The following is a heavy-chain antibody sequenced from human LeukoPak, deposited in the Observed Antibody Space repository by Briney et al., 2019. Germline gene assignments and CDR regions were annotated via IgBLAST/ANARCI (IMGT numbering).Heavy chain of an antibody. CDR1: GFTVSSNY. CDR2: IYSGGST. D-gene: IGHD3-22*01. V-gene: IGHV3-53*01. CDR3: ARGDSSGYSKVFDY. Sequence: GGSLRLSCVASGFTVSSNYMSWVRQAPGKGLEWVSVIYSGGSTFYADSVKGRFTISRDDSKNTLYLQMNSLRAEDTAVYYCARGDSSGYSKVFDYWGQGTLVTVSS. J-gene: IGHJ4*02.